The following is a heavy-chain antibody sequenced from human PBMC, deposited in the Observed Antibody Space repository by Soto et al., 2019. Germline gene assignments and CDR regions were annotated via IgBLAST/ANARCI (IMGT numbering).Heavy chain of an antibody. CDR1: GGFIRRCY. D-gene: IGHD3-9*01. CDR2: FYYSGST. Sequence: SETLSLTCTVSGGFIRRCYWTWFRQPPGKGLEWIGYFYYSGSTTYNPSLKSRVTISVDTSKNQFSLKLSSVTAADTAVYYCARHSYDILTGYHYYYYMDVWGKGTTVTVSS. CDR3: ARHSYDILTGYHYYYYMDV. J-gene: IGHJ6*03. V-gene: IGHV4-59*08.